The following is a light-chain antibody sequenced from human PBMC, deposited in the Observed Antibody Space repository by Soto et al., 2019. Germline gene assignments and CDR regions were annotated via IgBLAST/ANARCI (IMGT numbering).Light chain of an antibody. CDR3: AAWDDNLNGPL. CDR2: SDD. J-gene: IGLJ3*02. CDR1: NSNIGRYS. V-gene: IGLV1-44*01. Sequence: QSVLTQPPSLSGTPGQRVTISCSGRNSNIGRYSVNWHQHFPGTAPKILIYSDDERPSGVPDRFSGSKSGTSASLAISGLQSEDEAEYYCAAWDDNLNGPLFGGGTKLTVL.